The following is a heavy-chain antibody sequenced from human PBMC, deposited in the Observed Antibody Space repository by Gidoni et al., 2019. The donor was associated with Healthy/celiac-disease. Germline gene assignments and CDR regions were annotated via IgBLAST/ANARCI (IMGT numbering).Heavy chain of an antibody. D-gene: IGHD3-10*01. J-gene: IGHJ6*02. CDR3: TSGGSGDNYYYGMDV. CDR1: GFTYGDYA. V-gene: IGHV3-49*03. CDR2: IRSKAYGGTT. Sequence: EVQLVESGGGWVQTGRSLRLSCTASGFTYGDYAMSWFRQAPGKGLEWVGFIRSKAYGGTTEYAASVKGRFTISRDDSKSIAYLQMNSLKTEDTAVYYCTSGGSGDNYYYGMDVWGQVTTVTVSS.